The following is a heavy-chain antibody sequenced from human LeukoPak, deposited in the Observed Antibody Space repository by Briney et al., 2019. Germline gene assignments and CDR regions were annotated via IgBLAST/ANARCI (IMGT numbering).Heavy chain of an antibody. CDR1: GFTFSSYA. V-gene: IGHV1-69*01. J-gene: IGHJ4*02. CDR2: IIPIFGTA. D-gene: IGHD3-3*01. Sequence: PGGSLRFSCAASGFTFSSYAISWVRQAPGQGLEWMGGIIPIFGTANYAQKFQGRVTITADESTSTAYMELSSLRSEDTAVYYCASTIFGVVIIGALSYWGQGTLVTVSS. CDR3: ASTIFGVVIIGALSY.